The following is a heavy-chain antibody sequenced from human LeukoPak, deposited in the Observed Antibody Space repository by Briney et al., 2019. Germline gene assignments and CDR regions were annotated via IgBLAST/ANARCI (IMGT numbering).Heavy chain of an antibody. J-gene: IGHJ3*02. CDR1: GGSISSYY. D-gene: IGHD3/OR15-3a*01. V-gene: IGHV4-59*01. CDR2: IYYSGST. Sequence: SETLSLTCTVSGGSISSYYWTWIRQPPAKGLEWVGYIYYSGSTNYNPSLKSRVTISADTSKNQFSLKLSSVTAADTAVYYCARGTGKWDAFDIWGQGTMVTVSS. CDR3: ARGTGKWDAFDI.